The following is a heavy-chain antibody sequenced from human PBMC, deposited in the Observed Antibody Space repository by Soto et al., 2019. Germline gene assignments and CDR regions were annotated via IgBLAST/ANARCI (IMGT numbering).Heavy chain of an antibody. CDR1: GYTFTGYY. CDR2: INPNSGGT. V-gene: IGHV1-2*04. D-gene: IGHD6-13*01. Sequence: QVQLVQSGAEVKKPGASVKVSCKASGYTFTGYYMHWVRQAPGQGLEWMGWINPNSGGTNYAQKFQGWVTMTRDTSISTAYMELSRLRSDDTAVYYCATGGYSSSPNAYYFDYWCQGPLVTVSS. J-gene: IGHJ4*02. CDR3: ATGGYSSSPNAYYFDY.